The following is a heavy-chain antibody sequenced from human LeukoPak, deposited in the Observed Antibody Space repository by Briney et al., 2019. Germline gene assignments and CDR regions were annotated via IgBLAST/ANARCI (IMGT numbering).Heavy chain of an antibody. D-gene: IGHD2-15*01. CDR1: IFTFSNYA. V-gene: IGHV3-23*01. CDR3: ARASCSGGSCSWFDT. J-gene: IGHJ5*02. CDR2: ISGSGGTI. Sequence: GGSLRLSCAASIFTFSNYAMSWVRQAPGKGLEWVSGISGSGGTIYYADSVKGRFTISRDNAKNSLYLQMNSLRAEDTAVYYCARASCSGGSCSWFDTWGQGTLVTVSS.